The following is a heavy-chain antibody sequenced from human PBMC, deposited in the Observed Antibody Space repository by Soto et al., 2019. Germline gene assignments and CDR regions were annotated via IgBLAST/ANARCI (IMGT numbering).Heavy chain of an antibody. J-gene: IGHJ4*02. CDR3: ARDPGSGWDR. CDR1: GGSISSGGYY. CDR2: IYYSGST. V-gene: IGHV4-31*03. D-gene: IGHD6-19*01. Sequence: LTCTVSGGSISSGGYYWSWIRQHPGKGLEWIGYIYYSGSTYYNPSLKSRVTISVDTSKNQFSLKLSSVTAADTAVYYCARDPGSGWDRWGQGTLVTVSS.